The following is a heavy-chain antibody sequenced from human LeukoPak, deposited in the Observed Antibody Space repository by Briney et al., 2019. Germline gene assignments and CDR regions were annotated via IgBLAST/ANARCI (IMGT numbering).Heavy chain of an antibody. CDR1: GDSISGSNW. CDR3: VRRRYNYGFDS. V-gene: IGHV4-4*02. J-gene: IGHJ4*02. CDR2: VYHSGST. Sequence: PSETLSLTCDVSGDSISGSNWWNWVRQPPGKGLEWIGGVYHSGSTNYNPSLKSRVTMSVDKSKNQFSLELRSVTAADTAVFYCVRRRYNYGFDSWGQGTLVTVSS. D-gene: IGHD5-18*01.